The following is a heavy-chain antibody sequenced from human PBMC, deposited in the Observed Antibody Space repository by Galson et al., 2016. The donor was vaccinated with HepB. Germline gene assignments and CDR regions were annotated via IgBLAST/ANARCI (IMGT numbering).Heavy chain of an antibody. CDR2: ISNTGTKT. Sequence: SLRLSCADSGFTFKNYALSWVRQAPGKGLEWVSSISNTGTKTYYADSVKGRFTISRDNSKNTLSLQMNSLTADDTAIYYCVQGSTAPAVWGKGTTVTVSS. V-gene: IGHV3-23*05. D-gene: IGHD2-2*01. J-gene: IGHJ6*04. CDR3: VQGSTAPAV. CDR1: GFTFKNYA.